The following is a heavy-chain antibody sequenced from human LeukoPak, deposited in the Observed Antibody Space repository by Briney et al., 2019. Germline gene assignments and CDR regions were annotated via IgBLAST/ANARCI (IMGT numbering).Heavy chain of an antibody. CDR1: GGSVSSGTYY. Sequence: SETLSLTCTVSGGSVSSGTYYWSWIRQPPGEGLECIVYIYYSGSTNYNPSLKSRVTISVDTSKNQFSLKLSSVTAADTAVYYCARVPYYYDSSGYYSNWEFDYWGQGTLVTVSS. D-gene: IGHD3-22*01. CDR3: ARVPYYYDSSGYYSNWEFDY. CDR2: IYYSGST. J-gene: IGHJ4*02. V-gene: IGHV4-61*01.